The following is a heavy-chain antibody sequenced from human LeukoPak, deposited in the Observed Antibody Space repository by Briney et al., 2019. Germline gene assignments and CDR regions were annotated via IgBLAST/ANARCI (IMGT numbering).Heavy chain of an antibody. D-gene: IGHD2-15*01. V-gene: IGHV3-48*03. Sequence: GGSLRLSGAASGFTFSSYEMNWVRQAPGKGLEWVSYISSSGSSIYYADSVKGRFTISRDNAKNSLDLQMNGLRVEDTAIYYCARVRGRSTWYGGGLDCWGQGTLVTVSS. CDR2: ISSSGSSI. CDR1: GFTFSSYE. CDR3: ARVRGRSTWYGGGLDC. J-gene: IGHJ4*02.